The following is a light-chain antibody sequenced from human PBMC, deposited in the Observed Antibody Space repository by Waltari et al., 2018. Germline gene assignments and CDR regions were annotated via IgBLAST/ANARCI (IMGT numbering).Light chain of an antibody. V-gene: IGKV3-15*01. J-gene: IGKJ2*01. CDR3: QQYNDWPQT. CDR2: GAS. Sequence: IVMTQSPATLSVSPGERVTLSCRASQSVSGNLAWYQQKPGQAPRLLMYGASTRAAGVPTRFSGSGSGTEFTVTISSLQSEDFAVYYCQQYNDWPQTFGQGNKLETK. CDR1: QSVSGN.